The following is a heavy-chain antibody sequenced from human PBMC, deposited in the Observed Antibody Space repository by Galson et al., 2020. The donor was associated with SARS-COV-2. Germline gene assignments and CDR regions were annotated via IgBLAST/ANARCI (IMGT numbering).Heavy chain of an antibody. CDR3: ARSAQIRGVVFDY. J-gene: IGHJ4*02. CDR2: ISDSTTTK. D-gene: IGHD3-10*01. Sequence: GGSLRLSCEASGLTFTSYSMNWVRQAPGRGLEWLSFISDSTTTKLYADSVKGRLTISRDNAKNSLYLQMNSLRGEDTAIYYCARSAQIRGVVFDYWGQGTLVTVSS. V-gene: IGHV3-48*01. CDR1: GLTFTSYS.